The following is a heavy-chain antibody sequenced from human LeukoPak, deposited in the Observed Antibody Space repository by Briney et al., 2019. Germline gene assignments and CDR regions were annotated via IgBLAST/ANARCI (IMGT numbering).Heavy chain of an antibody. CDR3: ARDATGDLEFDY. V-gene: IGHV6-1*01. CDR2: TYYRSKWSN. D-gene: IGHD7-27*01. J-gene: IGHJ4*02. CDR1: GDSVSSNSAA. Sequence: PSQTLSLTCAISGDSVSSNSAAWNWIRQSPSRGLEWLGRTYYRSKWSNNYAVSVKSRITINPDTSKNQFSLQLNSVTPEDTVMYYCARDATGDLEFDYWGQGTLVTVSS.